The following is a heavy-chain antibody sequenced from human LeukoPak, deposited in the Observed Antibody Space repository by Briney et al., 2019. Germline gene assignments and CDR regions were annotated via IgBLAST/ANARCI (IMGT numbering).Heavy chain of an antibody. CDR2: ISAYNDT. CDR3: VRDPAPLRGSGNVDWLDP. CDR1: GYTFASYG. V-gene: IGHV1-18*01. D-gene: IGHD3-10*01. J-gene: IGHJ5*02. Sequence: ASVKVSCKASGYTFASYGIYWVRQAPGQGLEWMGWISAYNDTKYAQKFQGRVTMTTDTSTSTAYMELRSLRSDDTATYYCVRDPAPLRGSGNVDWLDPWGQGTLVTVSS.